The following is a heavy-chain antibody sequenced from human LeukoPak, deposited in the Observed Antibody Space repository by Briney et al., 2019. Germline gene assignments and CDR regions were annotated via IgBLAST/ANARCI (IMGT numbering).Heavy chain of an antibody. Sequence: ASVKVSCKASGYTFTSYGISWVRQAPGRGLEWMGWISAYNGNTNYAQKLQGRVTMTTDTSTSTAYMELRSLRSDDTAVYYCARDFLYSGREYYFDYWGQGTLVTVSS. J-gene: IGHJ4*02. D-gene: IGHD1-26*01. V-gene: IGHV1-18*01. CDR2: ISAYNGNT. CDR3: ARDFLYSGREYYFDY. CDR1: GYTFTSYG.